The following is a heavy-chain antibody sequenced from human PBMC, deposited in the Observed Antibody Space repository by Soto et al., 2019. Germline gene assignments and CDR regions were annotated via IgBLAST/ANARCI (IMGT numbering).Heavy chain of an antibody. D-gene: IGHD5-18*01. Sequence: EVQLVESGGGLVKPGGSLRLACAASGFTFRSYSMNWVRQAPWKGLEWGSSISSGSSYIYYADSVKGRFTISRDNVKNSLYQQMNRLRAEDTAVYYCARPSERLGYSYGHYDYWGQGTLVTVSS. J-gene: IGHJ4*02. CDR3: ARPSERLGYSYGHYDY. CDR2: ISSGSSYI. V-gene: IGHV3-21*01. CDR1: GFTFRSYS.